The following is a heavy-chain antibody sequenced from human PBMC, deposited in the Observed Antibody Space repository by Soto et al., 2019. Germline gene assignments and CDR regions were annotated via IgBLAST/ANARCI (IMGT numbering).Heavy chain of an antibody. CDR2: ISDDGSTA. V-gene: IGHV3-74*01. J-gene: IGHJ4*02. CDR1: GFTFSAYW. Sequence: GGSLRLSCAVSGFTFSAYWMHWVRQVPGEGLTWVSRISDDGSTATYADSVKGRFVISRDNAKNSLYLEMNTLRADDSGLYYCARGPRVSSTGTGAHWGRGT. CDR3: ARGPRVSSTGTGAH. D-gene: IGHD1-1*01.